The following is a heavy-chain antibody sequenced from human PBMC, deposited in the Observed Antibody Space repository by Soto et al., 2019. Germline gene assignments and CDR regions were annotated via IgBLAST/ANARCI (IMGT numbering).Heavy chain of an antibody. J-gene: IGHJ4*02. Sequence: EVQLVESGGGLVQPGGSLRLSCAVSGFTFSDHYMDWVRQAPGKGLEWIGRSRNRARSYTTEYAASVKGRFTVSRDNLKNSFYLQMDSPKTEATAVYYCARSLVAAYSISDYWGQGTLVTVSS. V-gene: IGHV3-72*01. D-gene: IGHD2-15*01. CDR2: SRNRARSYTT. CDR1: GFTFSDHY. CDR3: ARSLVAAYSISDY.